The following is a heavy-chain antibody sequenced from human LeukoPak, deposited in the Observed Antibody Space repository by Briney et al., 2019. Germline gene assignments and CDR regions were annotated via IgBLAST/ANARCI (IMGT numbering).Heavy chain of an antibody. D-gene: IGHD2-15*01. CDR2: INSRGSTI. V-gene: IGHV3-48*04. J-gene: IGHJ6*02. CDR1: GFTFSTFS. Sequence: GGSLRLSCAASGFTFSTFSMNWVRQAPGKGLEWISYINSRGSTIYYADSVKGRFTISRDNAKNSLSLQMNSLKADDTAVYYCATSGYCLSGSCSPQYYYYGMDVWGQGTTVIVSS. CDR3: ATSGYCLSGSCSPQYYYYGMDV.